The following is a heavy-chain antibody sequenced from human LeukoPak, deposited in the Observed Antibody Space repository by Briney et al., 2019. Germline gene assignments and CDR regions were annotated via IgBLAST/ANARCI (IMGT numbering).Heavy chain of an antibody. CDR3: ARHPRVGYRGRDYYYYGMDV. CDR2: IKQDGSEK. Sequence: GGSLRLSCAASKFSFNNYWMSWVRQAPGKGLEWVANIKQDGSEKYYVDSVKGRFTISRDNAKNSLYLQMSSLRAEDTGVYYCARHPRVGYRGRDYYYYGMDVWGQGTMVTVSS. V-gene: IGHV3-7*01. CDR1: KFSFNNYW. D-gene: IGHD5-24*01. J-gene: IGHJ6*02.